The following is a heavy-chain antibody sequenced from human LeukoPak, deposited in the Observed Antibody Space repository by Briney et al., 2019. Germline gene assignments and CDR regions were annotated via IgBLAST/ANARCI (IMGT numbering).Heavy chain of an antibody. CDR1: GGSISSGRYY. Sequence: SETLSLTCTVSGGSISSGRYYWSWIRPPAGKGLEWIGRIYTSGSTNYNPSRKSRVTISVDTSKNQFSLKLSSVTAADTAVYYCARDLHYYDSSGSLGAFDIWGQGTMVTVSS. V-gene: IGHV4-61*02. D-gene: IGHD3-22*01. CDR3: ARDLHYYDSSGSLGAFDI. J-gene: IGHJ3*02. CDR2: IYTSGST.